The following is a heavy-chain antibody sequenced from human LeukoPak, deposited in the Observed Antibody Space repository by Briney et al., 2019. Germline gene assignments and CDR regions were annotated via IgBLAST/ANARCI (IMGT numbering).Heavy chain of an antibody. CDR1: GFTVCSNY. Sequence: GGSLRLSCAASGFTVCSNYMNWVRQAPGKGLEWVSDIYSGDSTYYADPVKGRFTISRDNSKNTLYLQMNSLRAAHTAVYYCARAYPGYSGYAWGQGTLVTVSS. D-gene: IGHD5-12*01. V-gene: IGHV3-66*01. CDR2: IYSGDST. J-gene: IGHJ5*02. CDR3: ARAYPGYSGYA.